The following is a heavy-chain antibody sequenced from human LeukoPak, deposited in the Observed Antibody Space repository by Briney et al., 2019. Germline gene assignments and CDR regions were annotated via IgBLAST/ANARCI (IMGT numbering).Heavy chain of an antibody. CDR3: ARGRAAAGQRWFDP. D-gene: IGHD6-13*01. J-gene: IGHJ5*02. Sequence: PSETLSLTCTVSGASITSYYWSWIRQPPGKGLEWIGYIYYSGSTTYKPSLKSRVTISVDTSKNQFSLKLSSVTAADTAVYYCARGRAAAGQRWFDPWGQGTLVTVSS. V-gene: IGHV4-59*12. CDR1: GASITSYY. CDR2: IYYSGST.